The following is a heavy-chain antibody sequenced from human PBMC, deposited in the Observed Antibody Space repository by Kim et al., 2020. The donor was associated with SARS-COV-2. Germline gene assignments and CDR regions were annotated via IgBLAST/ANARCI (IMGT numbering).Heavy chain of an antibody. Sequence: SETLSLTCTVSGGSISSSSYYWGWIRQPPGKGLEWIGSIYYSGSTYYNPSLKSRVTISVDTSKNQFSLKLSSVTAADTAVYYCARLVGRGLRKYRGYSFRDDKYYYGMDVWGQGTTVTVSS. CDR1: GGSISSSSYY. J-gene: IGHJ6*02. D-gene: IGHD5-18*01. CDR2: IYYSGST. CDR3: ARLVGRGLRKYRGYSFRDDKYYYGMDV. V-gene: IGHV4-39*01.